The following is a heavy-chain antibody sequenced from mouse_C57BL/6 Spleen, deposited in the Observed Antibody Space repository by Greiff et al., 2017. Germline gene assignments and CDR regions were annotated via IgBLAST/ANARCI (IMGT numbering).Heavy chain of an antibody. J-gene: IGHJ4*01. D-gene: IGHD2-5*01. CDR1: GYTFTDYE. CDR3: TRYYSNYEGYYYAMDY. V-gene: IGHV1-15*01. Sequence: VQVVESGAELVRPGASVTLSCKASGYTFTDYEMHWVKQTPVHGLEWIGAIDPETGGTAYNQKFKGKAILTADKSSSTAYMELRSLTSEDSAVYYCTRYYSNYEGYYYAMDYWGQGTSVTVSS. CDR2: IDPETGGT.